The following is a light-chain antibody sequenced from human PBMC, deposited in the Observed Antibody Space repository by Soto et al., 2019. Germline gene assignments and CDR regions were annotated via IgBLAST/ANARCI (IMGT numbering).Light chain of an antibody. J-gene: IGKJ2*01. CDR3: HQYNSYSGT. CDR1: QSISSW. V-gene: IGKV1-5*03. Sequence: DIPMTQSPSTLSASVGDRVTITCRASQSISSWLAWYQQKPGKAPKLLIYKASSLESGVPSRFRGSGSGTEFTLTISSLQPDDFATYYCHQYNSYSGTFGQGTKLEIK. CDR2: KAS.